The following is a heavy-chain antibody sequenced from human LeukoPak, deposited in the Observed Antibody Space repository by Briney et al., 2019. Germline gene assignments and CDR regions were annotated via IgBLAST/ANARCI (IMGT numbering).Heavy chain of an antibody. CDR1: GYSISSGYY. J-gene: IGHJ5*02. CDR2: IYHSGST. CDR3: AQGQLLYRRWFDP. Sequence: SETLSLTCAVSGYSISSGYYWGWIRQPPGKGLEWIGSIYHSGSTYYNPSLKSRVTISVDTSKNQFSLKLSSVTAADMAVYYCAQGQLLYRRWFDPWGQGTLVTVSS. D-gene: IGHD2-2*02. V-gene: IGHV4-38-2*01.